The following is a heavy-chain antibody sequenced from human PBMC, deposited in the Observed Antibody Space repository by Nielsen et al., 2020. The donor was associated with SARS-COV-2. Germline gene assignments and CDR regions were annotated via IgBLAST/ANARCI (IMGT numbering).Heavy chain of an antibody. D-gene: IGHD3-16*01. J-gene: IGHJ4*02. CDR2: ISSSSSII. CDR3: ARYRAQGFMGFDY. CDR1: GGSFSSNSYY. Sequence: LSLTCTVSGGSFSSNSYYWGWIRQAPGKGLEWVSYISSSSSIIYYADSVRGRFTISRDNAKSSLYLQMNSLRAEDTAVYYCARYRAQGFMGFDYWGQGSLVTVSS. V-gene: IGHV3-11*01.